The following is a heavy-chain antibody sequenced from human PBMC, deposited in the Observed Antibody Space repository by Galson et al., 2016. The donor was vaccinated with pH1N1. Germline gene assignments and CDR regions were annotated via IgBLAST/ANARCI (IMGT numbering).Heavy chain of an antibody. Sequence: SLRLSCAASGVTVSNNYMSWVRQAPGKGLEWVSCIYSGGDTYYADSVKGLFTVSRDSSKNTVYLQMTSLRAEDTAVYYCARDTGAWGQGTLVTVSS. CDR1: GVTVSNNY. CDR2: IYSGGDT. CDR3: ARDTGA. J-gene: IGHJ5*02. V-gene: IGHV3-53*01. D-gene: IGHD7-27*01.